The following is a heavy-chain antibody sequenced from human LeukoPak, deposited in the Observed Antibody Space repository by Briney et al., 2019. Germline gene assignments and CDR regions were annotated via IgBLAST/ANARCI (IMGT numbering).Heavy chain of an antibody. CDR1: GFTISSYS. J-gene: IGHJ4*02. D-gene: IGHD4-11*01. Sequence: GGSLRLSCVASGFTISSYSMNWVRQAPGKGLEWVSYISTSSSTIFYADSVKGRFTISRDNAKNSLYLQMNSLRAEDTAVYYCAKDLNYGFDYWGQGTLVTVSS. V-gene: IGHV3-48*01. CDR2: ISTSSSTI. CDR3: AKDLNYGFDY.